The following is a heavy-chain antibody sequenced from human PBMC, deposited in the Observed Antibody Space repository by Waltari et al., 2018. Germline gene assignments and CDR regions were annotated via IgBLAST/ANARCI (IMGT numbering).Heavy chain of an antibody. Sequence: EVQLVESGGGLVKPGGSLRLSCVASGFKFSAYAMNWVRQAPGKGLGWVSSSGSSRSFMDYADSVRGRFTVSRDNAKNTLYLQMDTLRAEDTAVYYCAREGAEQWVVEDYGMDVWGQGTTVTVSS. D-gene: IGHD6-19*01. CDR3: AREGAEQWVVEDYGMDV. CDR1: GFKFSAYA. V-gene: IGHV3-21*02. J-gene: IGHJ6*02. CDR2: SGSSRSFM.